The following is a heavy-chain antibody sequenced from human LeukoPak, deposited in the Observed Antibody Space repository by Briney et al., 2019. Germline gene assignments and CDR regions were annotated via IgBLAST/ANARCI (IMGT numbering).Heavy chain of an antibody. J-gene: IGHJ3*02. CDR1: GGSISSGGYY. D-gene: IGHD3-22*01. Sequence: SQTLSLTCTVSGGSISSGGYYWSWIRQHPGKGLEWIGYIYYSGSTYYNPSLKSRDTISVDTSKNQVTLKLSSVTAADTAVYYCARLSHYDSSGYYYSDDAFDIWGQGTMVTVSS. CDR3: ARLSHYDSSGYYYSDDAFDI. V-gene: IGHV4-31*03. CDR2: IYYSGST.